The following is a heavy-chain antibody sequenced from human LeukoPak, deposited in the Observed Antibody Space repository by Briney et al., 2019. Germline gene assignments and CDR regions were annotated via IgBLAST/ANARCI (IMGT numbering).Heavy chain of an antibody. CDR3: AREDTYIKGGAFDI. CDR2: ISYDGSNE. D-gene: IGHD4-11*01. J-gene: IGHJ3*02. Sequence: AGGSLRLSCAASGFIFSSFAMHWVRQAPGKGLEWVAVISYDGSNENYADSVKGRFTISRDNSKTMLYLQMNSLGAEDTAVYYCAREDTYIKGGAFDIWGQGTMVTVSS. CDR1: GFIFSSFA. V-gene: IGHV3-30*04.